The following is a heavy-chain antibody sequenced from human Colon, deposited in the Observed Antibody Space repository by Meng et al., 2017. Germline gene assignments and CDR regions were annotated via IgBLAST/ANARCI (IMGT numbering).Heavy chain of an antibody. CDR2: ISGSGDGT. V-gene: IGHV3-23*04. CDR1: GFAFRNYA. Sequence: VQLVGSGGDLVQPGGSLRLSCAASGFAFRNYAMIWVRQAPGRGLECVSEISGSGDGTYYTESVKGRFTVSRDNAKNALYLQMNSLRADDTAVYFCARSEGRESYHVYWGRGTLVTVSS. J-gene: IGHJ4*02. D-gene: IGHD1-26*01. CDR3: ARSEGRESYHVY.